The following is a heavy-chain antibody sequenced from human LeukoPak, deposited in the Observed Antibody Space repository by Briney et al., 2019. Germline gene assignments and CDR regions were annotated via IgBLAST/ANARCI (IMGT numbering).Heavy chain of an antibody. V-gene: IGHV4-59*08. D-gene: IGHD4-17*01. CDR1: GGSISSFY. CDR2: IYNSGTT. CDR3: TRPYSGDYAFDI. J-gene: IGHJ3*02. Sequence: SETLPLTCTVSGGSISSFYWSWIRQAPGKGLEWIGYIYNSGTTIYNPSLQSRATISVDTSQNQISLRLSSVTAADTAVYYCTRPYSGDYAFDIWGQGTMVTVSS.